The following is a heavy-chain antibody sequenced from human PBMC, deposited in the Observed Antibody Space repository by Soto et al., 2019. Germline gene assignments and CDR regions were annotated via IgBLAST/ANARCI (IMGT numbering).Heavy chain of an antibody. D-gene: IGHD1-20*01. J-gene: IGHJ6*02. V-gene: IGHV3-30*18. Sequence: QVQLVESGGGVVQPGRSLRLSCAASGFTFSSYGMHWVRQAPGKGLEWVAVISYDGSKKYYADSVKGRFTISRDNSKNTLYLQMNSLRAEDTAVYYCAKDLVTGPDGRVNYYYGMDVWGQGTTVTVSS. CDR3: AKDLVTGPDGRVNYYYGMDV. CDR2: ISYDGSKK. CDR1: GFTFSSYG.